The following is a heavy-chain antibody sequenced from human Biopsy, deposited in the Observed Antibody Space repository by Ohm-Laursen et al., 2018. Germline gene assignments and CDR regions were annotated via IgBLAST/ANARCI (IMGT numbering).Heavy chain of an antibody. CDR1: GGSITADF. V-gene: IGHV4-59*08. Sequence: SETLSLTCIVSGGSITADFWTWIRQTPGERLEWIGYRFHSGSPMYNPSLKSRVTISVDTSKSQFSLTLTSVTAADTAVYYCVRLNRRGNIIFFDYWGRGTLVTVSS. CDR2: RFHSGSP. CDR3: VRLNRRGNIIFFDY. D-gene: IGHD3/OR15-3a*01. J-gene: IGHJ4*02.